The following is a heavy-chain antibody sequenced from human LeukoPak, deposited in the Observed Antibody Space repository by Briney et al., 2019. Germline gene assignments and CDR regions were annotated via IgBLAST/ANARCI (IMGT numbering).Heavy chain of an antibody. CDR2: FDPEDGET. J-gene: IGHJ4*02. CDR1: GYTLTQLS. D-gene: IGHD2-2*01. CDR3: ATGYGGCSSPSCFLLFDY. V-gene: IGHV1-24*01. Sequence: ASVKVSRKVSGYTLTQLSMHWVRQAPGKGLEWMEGFDPEDGETIYAQKFQGRVTMTEDTSTDTAYMELSSLRSEDTAVYYCATGYGGCSSPSCFLLFDYWGQGTLVTVSS.